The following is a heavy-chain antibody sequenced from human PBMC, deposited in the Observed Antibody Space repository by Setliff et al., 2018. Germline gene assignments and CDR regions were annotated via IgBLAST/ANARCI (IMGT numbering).Heavy chain of an antibody. D-gene: IGHD3-16*01. J-gene: IGHJ5*02. Sequence: SETLSLTCSVSGDSIGRGGYYWSWIRQQPGKGLEWIASIYYSGSTYYNPSLKSRLRVSMDSSENQFYLDLSSVTAADTAVYYCARDRRGGYGAINWFDPWGQGTLVTVSS. CDR3: ARDRRGGYGAINWFDP. CDR1: GDSIGRGGYY. CDR2: IYYSGST. V-gene: IGHV4-31*03.